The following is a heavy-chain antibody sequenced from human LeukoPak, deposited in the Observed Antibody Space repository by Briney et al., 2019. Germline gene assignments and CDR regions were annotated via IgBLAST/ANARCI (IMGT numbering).Heavy chain of an antibody. V-gene: IGHV3-23*01. Sequence: GGSLRLSCAASGFTFSSYALSWVRQAPGKGLEWVSAISGSGGSTYYADSVKGRFTISRDNSKNTLYLQMNSLRAEDTAVYYCAKNRYCSSDGDAFDIWGQGTMVTVSS. D-gene: IGHD2-2*01. J-gene: IGHJ3*02. CDR3: AKNRYCSSDGDAFDI. CDR2: ISGSGGST. CDR1: GFTFSSYA.